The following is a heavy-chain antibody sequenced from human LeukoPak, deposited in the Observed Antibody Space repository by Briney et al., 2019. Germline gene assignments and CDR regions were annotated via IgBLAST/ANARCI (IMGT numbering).Heavy chain of an antibody. Sequence: SGTLSLTCTVSGGSISSGDSYWSWVRQPPGNCLEWIWYINYSGSTYYNPSLKGRVTLSVDMSNNQFSLMLSSVTAADTAVYYCARSRGMGFAWWFGPWGQGTLVTVSS. V-gene: IGHV4-30-4*01. CDR3: ARSRGMGFAWWFGP. CDR2: INYSGST. D-gene: IGHD2-15*01. CDR1: GGSISSGDSY. J-gene: IGHJ5*02.